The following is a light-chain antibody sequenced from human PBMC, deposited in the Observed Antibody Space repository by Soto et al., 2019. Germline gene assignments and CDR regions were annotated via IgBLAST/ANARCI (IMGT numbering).Light chain of an antibody. J-gene: IGKJ1*01. CDR1: QSISSW. Sequence: IRMTQSPATLSASVGDRVTITCRASQSISSWLAWYQQIPGKVPKLLIHAASTLQPGVPSRFSGSGSGTDFTLTISSLQPDDFATYYCQQYSSDSWTFGQGTKVDIK. CDR3: QQYSSDSWT. CDR2: AAS. V-gene: IGKV1-5*01.